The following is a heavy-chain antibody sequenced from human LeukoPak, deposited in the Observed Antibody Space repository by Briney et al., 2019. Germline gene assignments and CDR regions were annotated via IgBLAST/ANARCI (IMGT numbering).Heavy chain of an antibody. D-gene: IGHD3-22*01. V-gene: IGHV3-23*01. J-gene: IGHJ4*02. CDR2: ISGSGGST. CDR3: AKGTSGYYHSPFDY. Sequence: PGGSLRLSCAASGFTFSSYAMSWVRQAPGKGLEWVSAISGSGGSTYYADSVKGRFTISRDNSKNTLYLQMNSLRAEDTALYYCAKGTSGYYHSPFDYWGQGTLVTVSS. CDR1: GFTFSSYA.